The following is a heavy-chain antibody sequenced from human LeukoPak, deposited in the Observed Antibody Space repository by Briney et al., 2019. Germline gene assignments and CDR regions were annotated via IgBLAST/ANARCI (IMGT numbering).Heavy chain of an antibody. CDR1: GGAITGSSYY. D-gene: IGHD3-22*01. CDR2: LYYSGSI. CDR3: ARQYYDSTGYYYFDY. V-gene: IGHV4-39*01. Sequence: PSETLSLTCTVSGGAITGSSYYWGWIRQSPGKGLEWXGSLYYSGSIYYNPSLKSRVSMSADTSKNQFSLKLNSLTAADRAVYYCARQYYDSTGYYYFDYWDQGTLVTVSS. J-gene: IGHJ4*02.